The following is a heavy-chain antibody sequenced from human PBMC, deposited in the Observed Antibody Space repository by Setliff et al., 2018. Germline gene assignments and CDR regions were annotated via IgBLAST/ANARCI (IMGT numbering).Heavy chain of an antibody. Sequence: SETLSLTCAVYSGSFSGYYWSWIRQPPGKGLEWIGEINHSGNTNYNPSLKSRVTISVDTSKNQFSLKLSSVTAADTAVYYCVRMSGFLYMDVWGKGTTVTVSS. CDR1: SGSFSGYY. CDR3: VRMSGFLYMDV. CDR2: INHSGNT. J-gene: IGHJ6*03. D-gene: IGHD3-3*01. V-gene: IGHV4-34*01.